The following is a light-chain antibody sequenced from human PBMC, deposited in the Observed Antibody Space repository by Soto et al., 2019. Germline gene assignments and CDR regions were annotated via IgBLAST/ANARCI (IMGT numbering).Light chain of an antibody. Sequence: DVQMTESPSSLSASVGDRVTITCRASQGISNNLAWYQQKPGKVPQLLIYGASTLQSGVPSRFSGSRSGTDFTRTISSLQPEDVATYYCQKYDSAPLTFGQGTKVEFK. CDR3: QKYDSAPLT. CDR1: QGISNN. V-gene: IGKV1-27*01. J-gene: IGKJ1*01. CDR2: GAS.